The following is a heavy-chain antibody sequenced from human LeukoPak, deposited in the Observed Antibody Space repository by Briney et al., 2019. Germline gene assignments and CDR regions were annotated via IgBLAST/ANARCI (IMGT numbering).Heavy chain of an antibody. CDR1: GFTFSRYA. V-gene: IGHV3-30*18. Sequence: GRSLRLSCAASGFTFSRYAMHWVRQAPGKGLEWVAVISYDGSNKYYADSVKGRFTISRDNSKNTLYLQMNSLRAEDTAVYYCAKSDSSGYYDYWGQGTLVTVSS. D-gene: IGHD3-22*01. CDR2: ISYDGSNK. CDR3: AKSDSSGYYDY. J-gene: IGHJ4*02.